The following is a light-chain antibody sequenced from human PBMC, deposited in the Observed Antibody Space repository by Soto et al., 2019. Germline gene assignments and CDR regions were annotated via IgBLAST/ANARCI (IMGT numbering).Light chain of an antibody. CDR1: SSDVGGYNY. V-gene: IGLV2-8*01. J-gene: IGLJ2*01. CDR2: EVS. Sequence: QSVLTQPPSASGSPGQSVTISCTGTSSDVGGYNYVSWYQQHPGKAPNVMIDEVSKRTSGVPDRFSGSKSGNTASLTVSGLQAEDEAAYYCSSYAVSNNVVFGGGTTLTVL. CDR3: SSYAVSNNVV.